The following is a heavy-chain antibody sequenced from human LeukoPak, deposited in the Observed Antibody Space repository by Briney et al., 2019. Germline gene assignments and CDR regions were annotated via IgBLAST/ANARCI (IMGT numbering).Heavy chain of an antibody. Sequence: PGGSLRLSCAASGFTFSSYSMNWVRQAPGKGLEWVSYISSSSSTIYYADSVKGRFTISRDNAKNSLYLQMNSLRDEDTAVYYCARGSDDYGDYTGEYYFDYWGQGTLVTVSS. CDR3: ARGSDDYGDYTGEYYFDY. J-gene: IGHJ4*02. CDR2: ISSSSSTI. V-gene: IGHV3-48*02. CDR1: GFTFSSYS. D-gene: IGHD4-17*01.